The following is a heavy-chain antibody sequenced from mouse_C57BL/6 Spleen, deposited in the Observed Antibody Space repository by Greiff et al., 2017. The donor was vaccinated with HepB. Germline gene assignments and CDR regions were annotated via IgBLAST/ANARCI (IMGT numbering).Heavy chain of an antibody. CDR2: INPGSGGT. D-gene: IGHD2-4*01. J-gene: IGHJ1*03. CDR1: GYAFTTYL. Sequence: QVQLQQSGAELVRPGTSVKVSCKASGYAFTTYLIEWVKQRPGQGLEWIGVINPGSGGTNYNEKFKGKATLTADKSSSTAYMQLSSLTSEASAVYFSGRARDYDYWYFDVWGTGTTVTVSS. CDR3: GRARDYDYWYFDV. V-gene: IGHV1-54*01.